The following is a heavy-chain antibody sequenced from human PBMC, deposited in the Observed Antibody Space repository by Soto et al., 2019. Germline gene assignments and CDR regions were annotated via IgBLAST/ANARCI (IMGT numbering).Heavy chain of an antibody. V-gene: IGHV3-33*06. Sequence: GGSLRLSCAASGFTFSSYGMHWVRQAPGKGLEWVAVIWYDGTNKYYTDSVKGRFTISRDNSKSTLYLEMNSLRAEDTAVYYCAKNYYGSGSYYYYYYMDVWGKGTTVTVSS. CDR3: AKNYYGSGSYYYYYYMDV. CDR1: GFTFSSYG. D-gene: IGHD3-10*01. J-gene: IGHJ6*03. CDR2: IWYDGTNK.